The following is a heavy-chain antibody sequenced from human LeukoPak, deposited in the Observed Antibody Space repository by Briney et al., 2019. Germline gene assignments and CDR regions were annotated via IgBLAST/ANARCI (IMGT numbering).Heavy chain of an antibody. CDR1: GFTFSSYN. Sequence: PGGSLRLSCATSGFTFSSYNMNWVRQAPGKGLEWVSFISSNGKTIHYADSVKGRFTISRDNAKNSLYLQMDSLRAEDTAVYYCARAVPSTYYYDSSGYPDYWGQGTLVTVSS. D-gene: IGHD3-22*01. J-gene: IGHJ4*02. CDR2: ISSNGKTI. V-gene: IGHV3-48*01. CDR3: ARAVPSTYYYDSSGYPDY.